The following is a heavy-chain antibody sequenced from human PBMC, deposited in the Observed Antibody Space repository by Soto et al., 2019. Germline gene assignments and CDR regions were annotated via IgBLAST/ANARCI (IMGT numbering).Heavy chain of an antibody. CDR1: GGTFSSYT. V-gene: IGHV1-69*02. Sequence: QVQLVQSGAEVKKPGSSVKVSCKASGGTFSSYTISWVRQAPGQGFEWMGMIIPILGIANYAQKFQGRVTITADKSTSTAYMELSSMRSEDTAVYYCASGRGVVGARSYWGQGTLVTVSA. CDR2: IIPILGIA. J-gene: IGHJ4*02. D-gene: IGHD1-26*01. CDR3: ASGRGVVGARSY.